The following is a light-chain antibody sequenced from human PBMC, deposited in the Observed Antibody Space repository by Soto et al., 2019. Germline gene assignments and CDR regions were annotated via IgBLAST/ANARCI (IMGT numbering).Light chain of an antibody. J-gene: IGKJ4*01. V-gene: IGKV3-11*01. CDR1: QSVSSY. Sequence: EVVLTQSPATLSLSPGERATLSCRASQSVSSYLVWYQQKPGQAPRLLIYDASNRATGIPVRFSGSGSGTDFTLTISSLQNEDLAVYYCQQRNSWTLTFGGGTKVDIK. CDR3: QQRNSWTLT. CDR2: DAS.